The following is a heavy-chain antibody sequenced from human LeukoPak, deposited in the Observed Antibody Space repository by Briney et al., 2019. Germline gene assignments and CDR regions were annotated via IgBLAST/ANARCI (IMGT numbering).Heavy chain of an antibody. Sequence: SETLSLTCTVSGYSISSGYYWGWIRQPPGKGLEWIGSIYHSGSTYYNPSLKSRVTISVDTSKNQFSLKLSSVTAADTAVYYCAREGSRFLLYNWFDPWGQGTLVTVSS. CDR1: GYSISSGYY. V-gene: IGHV4-38-2*02. J-gene: IGHJ5*02. CDR3: AREGSRFLLYNWFDP. CDR2: IYHSGST. D-gene: IGHD3-16*01.